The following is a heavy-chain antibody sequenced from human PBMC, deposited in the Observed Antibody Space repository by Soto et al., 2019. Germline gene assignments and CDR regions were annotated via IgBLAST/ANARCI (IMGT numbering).Heavy chain of an antibody. CDR2: IYWDDDK. J-gene: IGHJ4*02. CDR1: GFSLSTSGVG. Sequence: QITLKESGPTLVKPTQTLTLTCTFSGFSLSTSGVGVGWIRQPPGKALEWLALIYWDDDKRYSPSLKSRLTIPKDTSTNQVVLTMTNMDPVDTATYYFAHSYCSGDRCYSGVLDYWGQGTLVTVSS. D-gene: IGHD2-15*01. V-gene: IGHV2-5*02. CDR3: AHSYCSGDRCYSGVLDY.